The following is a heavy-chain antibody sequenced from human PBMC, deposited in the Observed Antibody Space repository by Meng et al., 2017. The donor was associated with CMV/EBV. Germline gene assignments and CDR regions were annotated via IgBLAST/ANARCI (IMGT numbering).Heavy chain of an antibody. V-gene: IGHV4-39*01. Sequence: SEILSLTCTVSGGSISSSSYYWGWIRQPPGKGLEWIGSIYYSGSTYYNPSLKSRVTISVDTSKNQFSLKLSSVTAADTAVYYCARHIVGAYYYYYGMDVWGQGTTVTVSS. J-gene: IGHJ6*02. CDR1: GGSISSSSYY. CDR2: IYYSGST. D-gene: IGHD1-26*01. CDR3: ARHIVGAYYYYYGMDV.